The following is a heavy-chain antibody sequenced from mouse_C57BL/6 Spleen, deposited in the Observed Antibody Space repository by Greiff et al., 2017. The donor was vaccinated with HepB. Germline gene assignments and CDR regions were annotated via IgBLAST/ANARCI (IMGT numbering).Heavy chain of an antibody. D-gene: IGHD1-1*01. V-gene: IGHV1-59*01. CDR2: IDPSDSYT. CDR1: GYTFTSYW. CDR3: ARTTVVEDWYFDV. Sequence: QVQLKQPGAELVRPGTSVKLSCKASGYTFTSYWMHWVKQRPGQGLEWIGVIDPSDSYTNYNQKFKGKATLTVDTSSSTAYMQLSSLTSEDSAVYYCARTTVVEDWYFDVWGTGTTVTVSS. J-gene: IGHJ1*03.